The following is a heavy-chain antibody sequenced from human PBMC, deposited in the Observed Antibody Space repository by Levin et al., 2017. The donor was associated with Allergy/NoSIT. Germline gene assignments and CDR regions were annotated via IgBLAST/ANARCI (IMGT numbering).Heavy chain of an antibody. Sequence: SQTLSLTCAVYGGSFSGYYWSWIRQPPGKGLEWIGEINHSGSTNYNPSLKSRVTISVDTSKNQFSLKLSSVTAADTAVYYCARAGGYSYGYPPGYYYMDVWGKGTTVTVSS. CDR3: ARAGGYSYGYPPGYYYMDV. CDR1: GGSFSGYY. V-gene: IGHV4-34*01. J-gene: IGHJ6*03. CDR2: INHSGST. D-gene: IGHD5-18*01.